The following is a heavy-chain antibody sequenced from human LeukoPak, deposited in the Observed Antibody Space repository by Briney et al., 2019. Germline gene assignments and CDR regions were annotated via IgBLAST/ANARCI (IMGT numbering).Heavy chain of an antibody. D-gene: IGHD2-15*01. Sequence: GASVKVSCKASGYTFTCYYMHWVRQAPGQGLEWMGWINPNSGGTNYAQKFQGRVTMTGDTSISTAYMELSRLRSDDTAVYYCARGYCSGGSCYFFYWGQGTLVTVSS. CDR3: ARGYCSGGSCYFFY. V-gene: IGHV1-2*02. J-gene: IGHJ4*02. CDR2: INPNSGGT. CDR1: GYTFTCYY.